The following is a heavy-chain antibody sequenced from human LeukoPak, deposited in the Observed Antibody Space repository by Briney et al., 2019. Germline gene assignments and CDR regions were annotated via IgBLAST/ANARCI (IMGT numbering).Heavy chain of an antibody. CDR2: IKQDGSEK. Sequence: GGSLTLSCAASGFTFSSYWMSWVRQAPGKGLEWVANIKQDGSEKYYVDSVKGRFTISRDNAKNSLYPQMNSLRAEDTAVYYCAREATVVTIFDYWGQGTLVIVSS. D-gene: IGHD4-23*01. CDR3: AREATVVTIFDY. V-gene: IGHV3-7*01. CDR1: GFTFSSYW. J-gene: IGHJ4*02.